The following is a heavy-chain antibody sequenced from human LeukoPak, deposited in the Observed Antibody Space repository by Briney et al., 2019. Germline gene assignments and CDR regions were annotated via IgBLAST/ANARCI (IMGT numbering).Heavy chain of an antibody. CDR1: GYDFSGDW. D-gene: IGHD4-23*01. Sequence: PGESLKISCKGSGYDFSGDWIGWVRQMPGKGLELMGIIYPGDSDTRYSPSFQGQVTISADKSISAAYLQWTSLKASDTAMYYCARQSRVVTLAPHYWGQGTLVTVSS. CDR2: IYPGDSDT. V-gene: IGHV5-51*01. CDR3: ARQSRVVTLAPHY. J-gene: IGHJ4*02.